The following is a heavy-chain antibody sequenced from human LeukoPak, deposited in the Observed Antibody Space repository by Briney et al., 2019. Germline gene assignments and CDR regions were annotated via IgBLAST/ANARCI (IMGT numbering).Heavy chain of an antibody. CDR1: GFTFSSYW. D-gene: IGHD1-26*01. J-gene: IGHJ3*02. V-gene: IGHV3-74*01. CDR3: ARDRWELLNAFDI. Sequence: PGGSLRLSCAASGFTFSSYWMQWVRQAPGKGLVWVSRINSDGSSTSYAHSVKGRFTLSRDNAKNTLYLQMNSLRAEDTAVYYCARDRWELLNAFDIWGQGTMVTVSS. CDR2: INSDGSST.